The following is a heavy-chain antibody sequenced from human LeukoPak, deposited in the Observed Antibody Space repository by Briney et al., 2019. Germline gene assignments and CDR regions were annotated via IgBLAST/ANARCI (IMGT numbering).Heavy chain of an antibody. CDR3: ARDWTVVVPAAY. J-gene: IGHJ4*02. Sequence: ASVKVSCKASGYTFTSYGITWVRQAPGQALEWMGWINTYNGNTNYAQQLQGRVTMTTDTSTSTAYMELRSLRSDDTAVYYCARDWTVVVPAAYWGQGTLVTVSS. V-gene: IGHV1-18*01. CDR1: GYTFTSYG. D-gene: IGHD2-2*01. CDR2: INTYNGNT.